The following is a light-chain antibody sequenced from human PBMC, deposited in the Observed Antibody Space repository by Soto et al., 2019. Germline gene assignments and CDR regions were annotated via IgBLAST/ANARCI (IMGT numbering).Light chain of an antibody. CDR3: QQSYGSPT. CDR1: HSVGTS. CDR2: GAS. V-gene: IGKV1-39*01. J-gene: IGKJ4*01. Sequence: QMTQSPSSLSASVGDRVTITCRASHSVGTSLNWYQQTPGKAPRLLIFGASGLQSGVPTRFSGSGSGTDFTLTISSLQPEDFATYFCQQSYGSPTCGGGTRVEIK.